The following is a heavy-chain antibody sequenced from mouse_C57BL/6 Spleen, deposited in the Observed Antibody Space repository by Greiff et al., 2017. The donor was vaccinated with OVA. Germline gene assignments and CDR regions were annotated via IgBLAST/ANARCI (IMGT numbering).Heavy chain of an antibody. CDR1: GYTFTTYP. CDR3: ARGGDYDGAMDY. V-gene: IGHV1-47*01. CDR2: FHPYNDDT. J-gene: IGHJ4*01. Sequence: QVQLQQSGAELVKPGASVKMSCKASGYTFTTYPIEWMKQNHGKSLEWIGNFHPYNDDTKYNEKFKGKAPLTVEKSSSTVYLELSRLTSDDSAVYYCARGGDYDGAMDYWGQGTSGTVSS. D-gene: IGHD2-4*01.